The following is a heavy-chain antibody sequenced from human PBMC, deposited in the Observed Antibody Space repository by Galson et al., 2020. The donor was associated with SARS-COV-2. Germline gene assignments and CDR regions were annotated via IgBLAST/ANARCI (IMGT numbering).Heavy chain of an antibody. V-gene: IGHV5-51*01. CDR3: ARRIVGGAFDY. J-gene: IGHJ4*02. D-gene: IGHD2-21*01. CDR2: INGGDSES. Sequence: KIGESLKISCKGYGYTFTNYWIAWVRQMPGKGLEWMGIINGGDSESRYSPSFQGQVTISADKSTGTAYLQWSSLKASDTAMYYCARRIVGGAFDYWGQGTLVTVSS. CDR1: GYTFTNYW.